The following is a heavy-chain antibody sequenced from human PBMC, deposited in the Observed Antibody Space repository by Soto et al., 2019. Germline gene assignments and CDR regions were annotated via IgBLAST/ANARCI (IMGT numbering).Heavy chain of an antibody. D-gene: IGHD3-3*01. J-gene: IGHJ6*03. CDR1: GGSISSYY. V-gene: IGHV4-59*08. CDR3: ARHYDFWSGYYPYYYYYYMDV. CDR2: IYYSGST. Sequence: PSETLSLTCTVSGGSISSYYWTWIRKPPGKGLEWIGYIYYSGSTNYNPSLKSRVTISVDTSKNQFSLKLSSVTAADTAVYYCARHYDFWSGYYPYYYYYYMDVWGKGTTVTVSS.